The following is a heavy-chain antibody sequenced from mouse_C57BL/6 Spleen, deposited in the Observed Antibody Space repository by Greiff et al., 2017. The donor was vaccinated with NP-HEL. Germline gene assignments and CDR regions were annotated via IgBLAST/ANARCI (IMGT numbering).Heavy chain of an antibody. V-gene: IGHV1-59*01. Sequence: QVQLQQPGAELVRPGTSVKLSCKASGYTFTSYWMHWVKQRPGQGLEWIGVIDPSDSYTNYNQKFKGKATLTVDTSSSTAYMQLSSLTSEDSAVYYCARSKITTVVAPGYWGKGTTLTVSS. D-gene: IGHD1-1*01. J-gene: IGHJ2*01. CDR3: ARSKITTVVAPGY. CDR1: GYTFTSYW. CDR2: IDPSDSYT.